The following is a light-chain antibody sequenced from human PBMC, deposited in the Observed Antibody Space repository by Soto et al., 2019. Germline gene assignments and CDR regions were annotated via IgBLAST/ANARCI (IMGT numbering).Light chain of an antibody. J-gene: IGKJ4*01. CDR3: QRYNSALLT. CDR1: QDIGDY. Sequence: DIQMTQSPSSLSASVGDRVTIACRASQDIGDYLAWYQQKPGRVPKLLIYGASTLQSGVPSRFSGSGYGTDFTLTIISLQPEDVATYYCQRYNSALLTFGGGTKVEIK. CDR2: GAS. V-gene: IGKV1-27*01.